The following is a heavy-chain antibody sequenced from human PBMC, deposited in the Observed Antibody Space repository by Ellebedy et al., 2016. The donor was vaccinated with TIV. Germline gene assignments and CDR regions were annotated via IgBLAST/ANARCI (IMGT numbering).Heavy chain of an antibody. V-gene: IGHV3-7*03. CDR2: INQNGSKI. CDR3: AKVVKGSLDP. J-gene: IGHJ5*02. D-gene: IGHD2-15*01. CDR1: GFTFANYY. Sequence: GGSLRLXXAGSGFTFANYYMSWHRQAPGKGLEWVANINQNGSKIYYVDSVKGRFTISRDNAKNSVSLQMNSLRAEDTAVYYCAKVVKGSLDPWGQGTLVTVSS.